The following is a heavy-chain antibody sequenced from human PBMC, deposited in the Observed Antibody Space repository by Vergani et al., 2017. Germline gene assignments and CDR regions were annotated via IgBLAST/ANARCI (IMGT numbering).Heavy chain of an antibody. D-gene: IGHD2-2*01. Sequence: QLQLQESGSGLVKPSQTLSLTCAVSGGSISSGGYSWSWIRQPPGKGLEWSGYIYHSGSTYYNPSLKSRVTISVDRSKNQFSLKLSSVTAADTAVYYCARAQPYCSSTSCYNYYYYYYMDVWGKGTTVTVSS. CDR2: IYHSGST. J-gene: IGHJ6*03. V-gene: IGHV4-30-2*01. CDR3: ARAQPYCSSTSCYNYYYYYYMDV. CDR1: GGSISSGGYS.